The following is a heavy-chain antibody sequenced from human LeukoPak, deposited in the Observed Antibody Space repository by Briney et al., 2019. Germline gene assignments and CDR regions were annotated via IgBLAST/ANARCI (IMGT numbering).Heavy chain of an antibody. J-gene: IGHJ2*01. CDR1: GYSISSRNW. CDR2: IFYSGDT. CDR3: ARYGGDSDWYFDL. V-gene: IGHV4-28*01. Sequence: PSDTLSLTCAVSGYSISSRNWWGWIRQPPGKGLEWIGHIFYSGDTYYSPSLKSRVTMSIDTSQNQFSLKLTSVTAVDTVVYFCARYGGDSDWYFDLWGRGTLVTVSS. D-gene: IGHD4-23*01.